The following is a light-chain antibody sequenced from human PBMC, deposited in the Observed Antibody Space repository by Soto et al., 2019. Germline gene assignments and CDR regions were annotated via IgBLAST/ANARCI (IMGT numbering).Light chain of an antibody. CDR3: QQYYTYPWT. J-gene: IGKJ1*01. V-gene: IGKV1-5*03. Sequence: DIQMTQSPSTLSASVGDRVNITCRASQTISSWLAWYQQRPGKAPRLLIYKASNLESGVPSRFSGSGSGTELTLTISSLHPDDFATYYCQQYYTYPWTFGPGTKVEIK. CDR2: KAS. CDR1: QTISSW.